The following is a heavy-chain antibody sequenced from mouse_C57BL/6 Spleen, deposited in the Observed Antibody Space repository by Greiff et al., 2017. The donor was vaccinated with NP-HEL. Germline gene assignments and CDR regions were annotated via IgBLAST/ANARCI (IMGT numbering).Heavy chain of an antibody. J-gene: IGHJ2*01. CDR2: IWSGGST. D-gene: IGHD1-1*01. V-gene: IGHV2-2*01. CDR3: ASAYGSSYHYFDY. CDR1: GFSLTSYG. Sequence: VQGVESGPGLVQPSQSLSITCTVSGFSLTSYGVHWVRQSPGKGLEWLGVIWSGGSTDYNAAFISRLSISKDNSKSQVFFKMNSLQADDTAIYYCASAYGSSYHYFDYWGQGTTLTVSS.